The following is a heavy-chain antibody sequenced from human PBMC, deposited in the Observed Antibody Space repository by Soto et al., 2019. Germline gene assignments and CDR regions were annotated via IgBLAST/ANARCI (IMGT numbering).Heavy chain of an antibody. J-gene: IGHJ4*02. CDR3: ARGRASGSYYLLDY. V-gene: IGHV1-8*01. Sequence: SVTVSCEASGDTFSTYDINWVRQATGHGLEWMGWINPNSGNIGYAQRFQGRVTMTRDTAIRTAYMEVSSLRSDDTAVYYCARGRASGSYYLLDYWGQGTLVTVSS. CDR2: INPNSGNI. D-gene: IGHD3-10*01. CDR1: GDTFSTYD.